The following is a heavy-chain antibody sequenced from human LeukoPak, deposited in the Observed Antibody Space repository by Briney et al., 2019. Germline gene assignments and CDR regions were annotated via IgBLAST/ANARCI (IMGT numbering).Heavy chain of an antibody. CDR2: IYYSGST. CDR3: ARGYDYVWGSHRALGY. J-gene: IGHJ4*02. Sequence: SETLSLTCTVSGGSISSYYWSWIRQPPGKGLEWIWYIYYSGSTNYNPSLKSRVTISVDTSKNQFSLRLSSVTAADTAVYYCARGYDYVWGSHRALGYWGQGTLVTVSS. D-gene: IGHD3-16*02. V-gene: IGHV4-59*01. CDR1: GGSISSYY.